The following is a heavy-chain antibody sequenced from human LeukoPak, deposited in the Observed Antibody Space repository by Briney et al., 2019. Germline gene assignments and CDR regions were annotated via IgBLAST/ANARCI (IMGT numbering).Heavy chain of an antibody. CDR2: INHSGGT. CDR1: GGSFSGYY. Sequence: SETLSLTCAVYGGSFSGYYWSWIRQPPGKGLEWIGEINHSGGTNYNPSLKSRVTIPVDTSKNQFSLKLSSVTAADTAVYYCARARSHSSGWNFWGQGTLVTVSS. CDR3: ARARSHSSGWNF. V-gene: IGHV4-34*01. J-gene: IGHJ4*02. D-gene: IGHD6-19*01.